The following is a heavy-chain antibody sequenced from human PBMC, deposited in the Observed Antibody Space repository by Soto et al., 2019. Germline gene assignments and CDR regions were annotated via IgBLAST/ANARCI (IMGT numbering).Heavy chain of an antibody. J-gene: IGHJ6*02. CDR3: AREWGLLPYYVMNV. V-gene: IGHV4-61*03. Sequence: PSETVSLTCIVSGDSVTSGSYYWTWLRQPPGKGLEWIGYISYTGRTKYNPSLQSRVTISVDTSKNDFSLNLSSVTAADTAVYFCAREWGLLPYYVMNVWGHGTAVTVSS. CDR1: GDSVTSGSYY. CDR2: ISYTGRT. D-gene: IGHD7-27*01.